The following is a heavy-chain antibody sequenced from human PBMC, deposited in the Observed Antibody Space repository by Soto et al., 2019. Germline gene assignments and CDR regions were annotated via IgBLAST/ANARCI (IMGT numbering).Heavy chain of an antibody. D-gene: IGHD6-13*01. Sequence: QVQLVQSGAEVKKPGASVKVSCKASGYTFTSYGISWVRQAPGQGLEWMGWISAYNGNTNYAQKLQGRVTITTDTSTSTAYMELRSLRSDDTAVYYCARDRRDSAGTGSYGMDVWGQGTTVTVSS. CDR1: GYTFTSYG. CDR2: ISAYNGNT. V-gene: IGHV1-18*01. J-gene: IGHJ6*02. CDR3: ARDRRDSAGTGSYGMDV.